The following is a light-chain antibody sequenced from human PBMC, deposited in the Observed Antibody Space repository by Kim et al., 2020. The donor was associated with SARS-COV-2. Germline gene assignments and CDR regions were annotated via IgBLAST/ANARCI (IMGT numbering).Light chain of an antibody. J-gene: IGLJ2*01. CDR2: DVS. CDR1: SSDIGANNL. Sequence: GQSTTISCTGTSSDIGANNLDSWYQQHPAKAPKLMIYDVSDRPSGVSGRFSGSKSGNAASLTSSGLQAEDEADYYCFSYTSSSTLVFGGGTQLTVL. V-gene: IGLV2-14*03. CDR3: FSYTSSSTLV.